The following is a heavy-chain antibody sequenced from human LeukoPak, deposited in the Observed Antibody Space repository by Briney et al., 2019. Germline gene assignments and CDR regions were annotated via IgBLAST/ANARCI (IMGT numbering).Heavy chain of an antibody. CDR2: INWNGGST. Sequence: GGSLRLSCAASGFTFDDYGMSWVRQAPGKGLEWVSGINWNGGSTGYADSVKGRFTISRDNAKNSLYLQMNNLRAEDTSLYHCASIGYCSSTSCAPIPWGQGTLVTVSS. V-gene: IGHV3-20*01. D-gene: IGHD2-2*01. CDR1: GFTFDDYG. CDR3: ASIGYCSSTSCAPIP. J-gene: IGHJ5*02.